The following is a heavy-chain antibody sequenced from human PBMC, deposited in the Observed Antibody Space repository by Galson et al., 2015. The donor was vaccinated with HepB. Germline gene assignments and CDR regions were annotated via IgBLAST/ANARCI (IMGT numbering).Heavy chain of an antibody. D-gene: IGHD6-19*01. CDR2: ISYDGSNK. J-gene: IGHJ4*02. Sequence: SLRLSCAASGFTFSSYGMHWVRQAPGKGLEWVAVISYDGSNKYYADSVKGRFTISRDNSKNTLYLQMNSLRAEDTAVYYCAKDLLIDSSGGDYWGQGTLVTVSS. CDR1: GFTFSSYG. V-gene: IGHV3-30*18. CDR3: AKDLLIDSSGGDY.